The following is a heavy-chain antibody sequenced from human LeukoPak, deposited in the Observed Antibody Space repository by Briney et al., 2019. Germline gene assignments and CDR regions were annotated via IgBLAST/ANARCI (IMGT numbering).Heavy chain of an antibody. D-gene: IGHD2-2*02. CDR3: ASTLYRPTGLDY. J-gene: IGHJ4*02. V-gene: IGHV1-2*02. CDR1: GYTFTGYY. CDR2: INPNSGGT. Sequence: ASVKVSRKASGYTFTGYYMHWVRQAPGQGLEWMGWINPNSGGTNYAQKFQGRVTMTRDTSISTAYMELSRLRSDDTAVYFCASTLYRPTGLDYWGQGTLVTVSS.